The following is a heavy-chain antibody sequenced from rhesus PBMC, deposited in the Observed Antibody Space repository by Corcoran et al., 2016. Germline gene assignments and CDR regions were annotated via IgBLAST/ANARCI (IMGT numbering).Heavy chain of an antibody. J-gene: IGHJ4*01. CDR1: GGSISDDYY. Sequence: QVQLQESDPGLVKPSETLSLTCAVSGGSISDDYYWSWIRQPPGKGLEWIGYIYGSGGGTNYNPSLKNRVNISIDTSKNQFSLKLSSVTAADTAVYYCARDLGYYSGSYYSFDYWGQGVLVTVSS. CDR3: ARDLGYYSGSYYSFDY. V-gene: IGHV4-106*01. D-gene: IGHD3-16*01. CDR2: IYGSGGGT.